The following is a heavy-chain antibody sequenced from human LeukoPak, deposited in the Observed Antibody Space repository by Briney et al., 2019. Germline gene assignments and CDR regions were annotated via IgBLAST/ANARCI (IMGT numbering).Heavy chain of an antibody. CDR3: ARGGLMITFGGVLDY. J-gene: IGHJ4*02. D-gene: IGHD3-16*01. Sequence: SETLSRTCAVYGGSFSGYYWSWIRQPPGKGLEWIGEINHSGSTNYNPSLKSRVTISVDTSKNQFSLKLSSVTAADTAVYYCARGGLMITFGGVLDYWGQGTLVTVSS. CDR1: GGSFSGYY. V-gene: IGHV4-34*01. CDR2: INHSGST.